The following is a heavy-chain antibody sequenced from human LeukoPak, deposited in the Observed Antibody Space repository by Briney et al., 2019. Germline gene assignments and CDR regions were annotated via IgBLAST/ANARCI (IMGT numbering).Heavy chain of an antibody. CDR3: ARETTTVTNWFDP. CDR2: INTNTGNP. Sequence: ASVKVSCKASGHTFTVYYIHWVRQAPGQGLEWMGWINTNTGNPTYAQGFTGRFVFSLDTSVSTAYLQISSLKAEDTAVYYCARETTTVTNWFDPWGQGTLVTVSS. CDR1: GHTFTVYY. J-gene: IGHJ5*02. V-gene: IGHV7-4-1*02. D-gene: IGHD4-17*01.